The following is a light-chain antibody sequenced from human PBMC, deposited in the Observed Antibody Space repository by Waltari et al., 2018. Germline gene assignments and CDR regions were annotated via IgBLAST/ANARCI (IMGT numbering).Light chain of an antibody. Sequence: QSALTQPAAVSGSPGQSVTISCTGASSDIGRYDIVSWYQQHPGNAPKLVISDVRKRPSGVSDRFTVSKAGDTASLTISGLQFEDEDDYYCCSYAGNYVWVFGGGTRLTVL. CDR3: CSYAGNYVWV. V-gene: IGLV2-23*02. CDR1: SSDIGRYDI. CDR2: DVR. J-gene: IGLJ3*02.